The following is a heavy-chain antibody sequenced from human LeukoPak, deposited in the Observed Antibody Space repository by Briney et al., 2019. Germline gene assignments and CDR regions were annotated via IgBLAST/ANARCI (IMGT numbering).Heavy chain of an antibody. CDR1: GGTFSSYA. V-gene: IGHV1-69*01. D-gene: IGHD4-17*01. J-gene: IGHJ5*02. CDR3: AREANELRSWFDP. CDR2: IIPIFGTA. Sequence: ASVKVSCTASGGTFSSYAISWVRQAPGQGLEWMGGIIPIFGTANYAQKFQGRVTITADESTSTAYMELSSLRSEDTAVYYCAREANELRSWFDPWGQGTLVTVSS.